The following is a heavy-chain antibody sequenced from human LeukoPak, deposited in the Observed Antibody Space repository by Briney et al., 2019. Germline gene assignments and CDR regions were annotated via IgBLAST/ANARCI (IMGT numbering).Heavy chain of an antibody. V-gene: IGHV3-48*01. CDR2: ISSSSSTI. J-gene: IGHJ4*02. CDR1: GFTFSTYS. Sequence: GGSLRLSCAASGFTFSTYSMNWVRQAPGKGLEWVSYISSSSSTIYYADSVKGRFTISRGNAKNSLYLQMNSLRAEDTAVYYCARGSTYYDSSGQVPFDYWGQGTLVTVSS. D-gene: IGHD3-22*01. CDR3: ARGSTYYDSSGQVPFDY.